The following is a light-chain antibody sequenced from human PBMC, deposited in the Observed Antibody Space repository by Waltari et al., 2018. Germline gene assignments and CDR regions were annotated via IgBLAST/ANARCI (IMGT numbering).Light chain of an antibody. J-gene: IGKJ2*01. CDR3: HQYYSAPFA. CDR1: QNILYSSNNKNY. Sequence: DIVMTQSPDSLTVSLGERATINCKSSQNILYSSNNKNYLAWYQQKPGQPPKLLIYWAFTRESGVPDRFSGSGSGTDFTLTISSLQAEDVAVYYCHQYYSAPFAFGQGTKLEIK. CDR2: WAF. V-gene: IGKV4-1*01.